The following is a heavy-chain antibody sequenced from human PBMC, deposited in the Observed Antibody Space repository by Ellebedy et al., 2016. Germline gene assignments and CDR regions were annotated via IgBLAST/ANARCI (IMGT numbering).Heavy chain of an antibody. CDR3: ARGAVAGPYDAFDI. CDR2: ISSSSSYI. V-gene: IGHV3-21*01. D-gene: IGHD6-19*01. CDR1: GFTFSSYS. J-gene: IGHJ3*02. Sequence: GESLKISXAASGFTFSSYSMNWVRQAPGKGLEWVSSISSSSSYIYYADSVKGRFTISRDNAKNSLYLQMNSLRAEDTAVYYCARGAVAGPYDAFDIWGQGTMVTVSS.